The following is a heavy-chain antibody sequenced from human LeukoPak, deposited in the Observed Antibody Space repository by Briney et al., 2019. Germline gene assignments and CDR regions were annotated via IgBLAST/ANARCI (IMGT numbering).Heavy chain of an antibody. V-gene: IGHV1-8*03. J-gene: IGHJ6*03. CDR2: MNPNNGNT. CDR3: ARRARDCSGTSCFNYYYYTDV. CDR1: GYTFSNYD. D-gene: IGHD2-2*01. Sequence: ASVKVSCKASGYTFSNYDINWVRQATGQGLEWMGWMNPNNGNTGYAQNFQGRVTITRDTSISTAYMELSSLGSEDTAVYYCARRARDCSGTSCFNYYYYTDVWGKGTTVTVSS.